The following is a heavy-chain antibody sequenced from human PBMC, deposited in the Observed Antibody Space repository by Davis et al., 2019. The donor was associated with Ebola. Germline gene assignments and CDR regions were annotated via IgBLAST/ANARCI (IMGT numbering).Heavy chain of an antibody. J-gene: IGHJ4*02. CDR1: GYTFTSYG. CDR3: ARDLFVVATRDEGDY. D-gene: IGHD5-12*01. V-gene: IGHV1-8*02. Sequence: ASVKVSCKASGYTFTSYGINWVRQATGQGLEWMGWMNPNSGNTGYAQKFQGRVTMTRDTSTSTVYMELSSLRSEDTAVYYCARDLFVVATRDEGDYWGQGTLVTVPS. CDR2: MNPNSGNT.